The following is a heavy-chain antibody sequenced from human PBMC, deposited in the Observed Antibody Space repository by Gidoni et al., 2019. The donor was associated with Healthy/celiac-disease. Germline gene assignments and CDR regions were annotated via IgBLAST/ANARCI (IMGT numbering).Heavy chain of an antibody. D-gene: IGHD3-22*01. J-gene: IGHJ4*02. Sequence: KPSETLSLTCTVSGYSISSGYYWGWIRQPPGKGLEWIGSIYHSGSTYYNPSLKSRVTISVDTSKNQFSLKLSSVTAADTAVYYCASQYYYDSSGRPEFDYWGQGTLVTVSS. V-gene: IGHV4-38-2*02. CDR1: GYSISSGYY. CDR2: IYHSGST. CDR3: ASQYYYDSSGRPEFDY.